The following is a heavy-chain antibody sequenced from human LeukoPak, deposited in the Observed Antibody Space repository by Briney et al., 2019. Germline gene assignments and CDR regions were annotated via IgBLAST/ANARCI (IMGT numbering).Heavy chain of an antibody. CDR3: AKGKGYCSSTSCYKPPPKAFDI. CDR1: GFTFSSYA. J-gene: IGHJ3*02. D-gene: IGHD2-2*02. CDR2: ISGSGGST. Sequence: PGGSLRLSCAASGFTFSSYAMSWVRQAPGKGLEWVSAISGSGGSTYYADSVKGRFTISRDNSKNTLYLQMNSLRAEDTAVYYCAKGKGYCSSTSCYKPPPKAFDIWGQGTMVTVSS. V-gene: IGHV3-23*01.